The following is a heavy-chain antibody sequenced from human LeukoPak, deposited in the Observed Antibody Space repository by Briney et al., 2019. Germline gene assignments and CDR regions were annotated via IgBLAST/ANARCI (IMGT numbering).Heavy chain of an antibody. J-gene: IGHJ4*02. CDR3: VRHVSNWGEDY. D-gene: IGHD7-27*01. CDR2: IYDSGST. V-gene: IGHV4-39*01. CDR1: GASISSGSYY. Sequence: KSSETLSLTCTVPGASISSGSYYWSWIRQPPGKGLEWIGSIYDSGSTYYHPSLKSRVTISVDTSKNQFSLNLSSVTAADTAVYYCVRHVSNWGEDYWGQGTLVTVAS.